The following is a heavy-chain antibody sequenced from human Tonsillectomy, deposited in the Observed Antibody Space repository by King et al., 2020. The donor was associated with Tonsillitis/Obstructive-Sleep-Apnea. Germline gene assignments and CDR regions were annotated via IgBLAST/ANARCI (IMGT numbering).Heavy chain of an antibody. CDR3: AHGGVDTTMGWRYYMDV. CDR1: GGTFSSYA. Sequence: QLVQSGAEVKKPGSSVKVSCKASGGTFSSYAISWVRQAPGQGLEWMGGIIPIFGTSNYAQKFQGRVTITAYESTSTAYMELCSLRSEDTAVYYCAHGGVDTTMGWRYYMDVWGKGTTVTVSS. V-gene: IGHV1-69*01. D-gene: IGHD5-18*01. CDR2: IIPIFGTS. J-gene: IGHJ6*03.